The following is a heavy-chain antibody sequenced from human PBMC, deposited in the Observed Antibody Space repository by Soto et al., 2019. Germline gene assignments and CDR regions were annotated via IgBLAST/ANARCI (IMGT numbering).Heavy chain of an antibody. D-gene: IGHD4-4*01. CDR3: ARRLTTTVSALGY. CDR1: GFTFRSYV. CDR2: ISGNADST. V-gene: IGHV3-23*01. J-gene: IGHJ4*02. Sequence: EVQLSESGGGLIQPGGSLRLSCVASGFTFRSYVMSWVRQAPGKGLEWVSDISGNADSTNYADSVRGRFTISRDNSKNTVYLQMNSLRPEDTAVYFCARRLTTTVSALGYWGQGTLVTVSS.